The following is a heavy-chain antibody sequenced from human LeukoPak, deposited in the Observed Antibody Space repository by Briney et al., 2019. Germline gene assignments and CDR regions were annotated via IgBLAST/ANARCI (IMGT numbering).Heavy chain of an antibody. CDR3: AELGITMIGGV. CDR2: INWSGGST. J-gene: IGHJ6*04. CDR1: GFTFDDYG. V-gene: IGHV3-20*04. Sequence: PGGSLRISCAASGFTFDDYGLSWVRQAPGKGLEWVSGINWSGGSTGYADSVKGRFTISRDNAKNSLYLQMNSLRAEDTAVYYCAELGITMIGGVWGKGTTVTISS. D-gene: IGHD3-10*02.